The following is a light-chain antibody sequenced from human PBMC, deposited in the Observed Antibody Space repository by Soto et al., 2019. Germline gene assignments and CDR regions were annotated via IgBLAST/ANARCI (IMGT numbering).Light chain of an antibody. CDR1: KLGNKD. CDR2: QNN. CDR3: QAWDNSRV. V-gene: IGLV3-1*01. Sequence: SYELTQPPSVSVSPGQTASITCSGDKLGNKDACWYQQRQRQSPVLVIHQNNKRPSGIPEGFSGSTSADTATLTIRGAQAMDEDDYSCQAWDNSRVFGGGTKVTVL. J-gene: IGLJ2*01.